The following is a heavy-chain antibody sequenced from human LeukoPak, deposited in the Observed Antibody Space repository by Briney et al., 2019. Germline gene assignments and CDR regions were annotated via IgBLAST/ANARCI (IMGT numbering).Heavy chain of an antibody. Sequence: TGGSLRLSCAASGFTFGSYGMHWVRQAPGKGLEWVAFIRYDGSNKYYADSVKGRFTISRDNSKNTLYLQMNSLRAEDTAVYYCAKATACSSSSNPFDYWGQGTLVTVSS. V-gene: IGHV3-30*02. J-gene: IGHJ4*02. CDR2: IRYDGSNK. CDR3: AKATACSSSSNPFDY. D-gene: IGHD6-6*01. CDR1: GFTFGSYG.